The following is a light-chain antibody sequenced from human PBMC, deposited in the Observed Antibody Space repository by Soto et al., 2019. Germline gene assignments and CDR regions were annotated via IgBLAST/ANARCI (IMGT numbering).Light chain of an antibody. J-gene: IGKJ1*01. V-gene: IGKV1-5*03. Sequence: DIQMTQSPSTLSASVGDSVTITCRASQSISSWLAWYQQKPGKVPNLLVYKASNLESGVPPRFNGSGTGTEFTLTIDSLQPDDFATYYCQQYTSYSRTLGQGTKVEIK. CDR1: QSISSW. CDR2: KAS. CDR3: QQYTSYSRT.